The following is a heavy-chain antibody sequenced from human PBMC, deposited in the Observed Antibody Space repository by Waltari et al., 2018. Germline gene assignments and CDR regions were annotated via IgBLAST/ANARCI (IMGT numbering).Heavy chain of an antibody. CDR2: INQDGSEE. V-gene: IGHV3-7*01. CDR3: ARTGARWLQFAAFDI. J-gene: IGHJ3*02. Sequence: EVLLVESGGGLVQPGGALRLSCAASRFTFSNYWMNWVRQAPGKGGEWVSKINQDGSEEYYVDSVKGRFTISRDNAKNSLYLEMKTLRAEDTAIYYCARTGARWLQFAAFDIWGQGTMVTVSS. D-gene: IGHD5-12*01. CDR1: RFTFSNYW.